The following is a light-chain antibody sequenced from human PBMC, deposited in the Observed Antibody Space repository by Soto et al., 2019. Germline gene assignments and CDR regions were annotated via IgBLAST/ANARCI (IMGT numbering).Light chain of an antibody. CDR2: AAS. CDR3: QQYGSSPLT. CDR1: QNVRGSY. V-gene: IGKV3-20*01. Sequence: EIVLSHSPGTLSLSPCETASLSASASQNVRGSYLAWYQQKPGQAPRLLISAASSRATGIPDRFSGSGSGTDFTLTISRLEPEDFAVYYCQQYGSSPLTFGGGTKVDIK. J-gene: IGKJ4*01.